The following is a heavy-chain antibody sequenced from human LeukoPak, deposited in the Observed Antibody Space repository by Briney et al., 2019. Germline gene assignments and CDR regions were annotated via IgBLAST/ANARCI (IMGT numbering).Heavy chain of an antibody. Sequence: GSSLRLSCAASGFTFSSYAMHWVRQTPGKGLEWVAVISYDGNNKYYADSVKGRFTISRDNSKNTLYLQMNSLRAEDTAVYYCARGNARTTVTPFDYWGQGTLVTVSS. V-gene: IGHV3-30-3*01. J-gene: IGHJ4*02. CDR2: ISYDGNNK. CDR3: ARGNARTTVTPFDY. CDR1: GFTFSSYA. D-gene: IGHD4-17*01.